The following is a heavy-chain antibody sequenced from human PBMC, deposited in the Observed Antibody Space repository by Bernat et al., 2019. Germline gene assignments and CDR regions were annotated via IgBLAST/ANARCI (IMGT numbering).Heavy chain of an antibody. D-gene: IGHD1-26*01. J-gene: IGHJ3*02. Sequence: QVDLVESGGGVVQSGGSLRLSCAASGFSFSNYGIHWVRQAPGKGLEWVAFIRYDGSGKFYAESVKGRFTISRDSSKSTLDLQMNSLRVEDTAVYYCVKEWELRKEAFDIWGRGAMVSVSS. CDR1: GFSFSNYG. CDR3: VKEWELRKEAFDI. V-gene: IGHV3-30*02. CDR2: IRYDGSGK.